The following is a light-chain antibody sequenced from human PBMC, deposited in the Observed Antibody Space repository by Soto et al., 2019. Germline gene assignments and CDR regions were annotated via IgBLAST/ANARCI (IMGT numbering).Light chain of an antibody. Sequence: DIVMTQSPLSLPVTPGEPASISCRSSHSLLHSNGYNYLDWYLQKPWQSPQLLIYLGSNRASGVPDRFSGSGSGTDFTLKISRVEAEDVGVYYCMQALQTPRTFGQGTKVEIK. CDR3: MQALQTPRT. CDR1: HSLLHSNGYNY. J-gene: IGKJ1*01. CDR2: LGS. V-gene: IGKV2-28*01.